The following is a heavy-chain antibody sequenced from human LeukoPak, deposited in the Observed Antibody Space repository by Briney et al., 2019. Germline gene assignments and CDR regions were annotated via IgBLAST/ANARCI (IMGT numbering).Heavy chain of an antibody. Sequence: GASVKVSCKASGYTFTTYYIHWVRQAPGQGLEWMGWVNPNSGGINYAQKFQARVTMTRDTFISTAYMELSSLRSDDTAVYYCTRDRTVGVTTYWGQGTLVTVSS. D-gene: IGHD1-26*01. CDR1: GYTFTTYY. CDR3: TRDRTVGVTTY. J-gene: IGHJ4*02. CDR2: VNPNSGGI. V-gene: IGHV1-2*02.